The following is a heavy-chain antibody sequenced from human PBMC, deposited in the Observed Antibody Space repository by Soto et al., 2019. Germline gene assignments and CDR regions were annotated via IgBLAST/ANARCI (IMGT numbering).Heavy chain of an antibody. D-gene: IGHD4-4*01. CDR3: ARVAVTLHYYYYYRDV. J-gene: IGHJ6*03. CDR2: INSDGSST. Sequence: EVQLVESGGGLVQPGGSLRLSCAASGFTFSSYWMHWVRQPPGKGLVWVSRINSDGSSTTYADSVKGRFTISRDNAKNTLYLQMNSLRADDTAVYYCARVAVTLHYYYYYRDVWGKGTTVTVSS. V-gene: IGHV3-74*01. CDR1: GFTFSSYW.